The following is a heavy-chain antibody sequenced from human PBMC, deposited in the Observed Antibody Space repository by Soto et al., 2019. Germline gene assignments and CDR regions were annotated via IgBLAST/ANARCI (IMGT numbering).Heavy chain of an antibody. CDR3: ATLDGLSAAGTWGNLQH. D-gene: IGHD6-13*01. J-gene: IGHJ1*01. V-gene: IGHV3-23*01. Sequence: EVQLLESGGGLVQPGGSLRLSCAASGLTFNSYSMTWVRQAPGQGLEWVSAISGTGERTYYADSVQVRFTISRDNSKSTVFLQLSSLRAEDTAVYYCATLDGLSAAGTWGNLQHWGQGTLVTFSS. CDR1: GLTFNSYS. CDR2: ISGTGERT.